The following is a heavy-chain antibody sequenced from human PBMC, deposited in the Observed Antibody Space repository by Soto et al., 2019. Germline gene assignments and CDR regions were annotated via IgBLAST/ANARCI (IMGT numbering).Heavy chain of an antibody. J-gene: IGHJ4*02. D-gene: IGHD3-3*01. V-gene: IGHV3-7*01. CDR1: GFTFSNYW. CDR2: INQDGSET. Sequence: EVQLLESGGGLVQPGGSLRLSCAASGFTFSNYWTSWVRQAPGKGLEWVASINQDGSETYYVDSVRGRFTISRDNAKNSLYLQMNSLRAEDTDVYYCARDSAIFGVPFRDYGGQGTLVTVSS. CDR3: ARDSAIFGVPFRDY.